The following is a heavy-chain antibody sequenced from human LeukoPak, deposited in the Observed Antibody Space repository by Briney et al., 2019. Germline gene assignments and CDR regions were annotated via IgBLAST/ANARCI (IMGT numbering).Heavy chain of an antibody. CDR2: IGGGGDKV. J-gene: IGHJ5*02. V-gene: IGHV3-23*01. CDR1: GFTFKSYG. D-gene: IGHD3-3*01. Sequence: GGSLRLPCAASGFTFKSYGMTWVRQAPGKGLEWVSAIGGGGDKVFYADSVKGRFTISRDNSKQTLYLQMNSLGAADTAVYYCAKVSSGEHAFWSDFSQDKWFDPWGLGTLVTVAS. CDR3: AKVSSGEHAFWSDFSQDKWFDP.